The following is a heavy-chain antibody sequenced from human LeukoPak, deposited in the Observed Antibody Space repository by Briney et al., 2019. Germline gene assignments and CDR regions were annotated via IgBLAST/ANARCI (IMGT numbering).Heavy chain of an antibody. CDR3: ATAEPAGYYYGMDV. Sequence: ASGKVSCKVSGYTLTELSMRWVRQAPGKGLEWRGGFDPEDGETIYAQKFQGRVTMTEDTSTDTAYMELSSLRSEDTAVYYCATAEPAGYYYGMDVWGQGTTVTVSS. CDR1: GYTLTELS. V-gene: IGHV1-24*01. CDR2: FDPEDGET. J-gene: IGHJ6*02.